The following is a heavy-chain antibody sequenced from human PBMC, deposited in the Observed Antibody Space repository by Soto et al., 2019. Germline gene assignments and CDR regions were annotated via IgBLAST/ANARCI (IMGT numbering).Heavy chain of an antibody. CDR2: IDWDGDE. D-gene: IGHD1-1*01. CDR3: ARTGGNFRYIDY. J-gene: IGHJ4*01. V-gene: IGHV2-70*11. Sequence: GSGPTLVNPTQTLTLTCSFSGFSLSSERMRMNWIRQPPGKALEWLARIDWDGDEYYNTSLRTRLSISKDTSKNQVVLTMTNMDPVDTATYYCARTGGNFRYIDYWGHGTLVTVSS. CDR1: GFSLSSERMR.